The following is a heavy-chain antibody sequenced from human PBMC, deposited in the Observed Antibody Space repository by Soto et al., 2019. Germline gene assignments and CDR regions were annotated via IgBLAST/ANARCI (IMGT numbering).Heavy chain of an antibody. J-gene: IGHJ6*02. D-gene: IGHD7-27*01. CDR2: IYYSGST. V-gene: IGHV4-59*01. CDR1: GGSISSYY. Sequence: PSETLSLTCTVSGGSISSYYWSWIRQPPGKGLEWIGYIYYSGSTNYNPSLKSRVTISVDTSKNQFSLKLSSVTAADTAVYYCDLLGGMDVWGQGTTVTVSS. CDR3: DLLGGMDV.